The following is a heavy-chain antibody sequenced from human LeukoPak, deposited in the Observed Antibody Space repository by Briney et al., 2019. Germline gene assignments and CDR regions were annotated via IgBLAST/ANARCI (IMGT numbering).Heavy chain of an antibody. J-gene: IGHJ4*02. Sequence: PGGSLRLSCTAFGFSFDEHGMSWVRHVPGKGLEWVAGINWSGGSTVYADPLRGRFTISRDNAKNSLYLQMDSLRAEDTALYYCARAPITSPFYFDYWGQGTLVTVSS. D-gene: IGHD2-2*01. CDR1: GFSFDEHG. CDR2: INWSGGST. V-gene: IGHV3-20*04. CDR3: ARAPITSPFYFDY.